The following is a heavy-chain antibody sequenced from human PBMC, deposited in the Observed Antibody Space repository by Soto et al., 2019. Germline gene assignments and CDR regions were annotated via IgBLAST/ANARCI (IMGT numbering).Heavy chain of an antibody. D-gene: IGHD7-27*01. Sequence: PGGSLRLSCAASGFTFSSYVMSWVRQAPGKGLEWVSAISGSGGSTYYADPVKGRFTISRDNSKNTLYLQINSLRAEDTAVYYCAKDSLGALDYWGQGTLVTVSS. J-gene: IGHJ4*02. V-gene: IGHV3-23*01. CDR3: AKDSLGALDY. CDR2: ISGSGGST. CDR1: GFTFSSYV.